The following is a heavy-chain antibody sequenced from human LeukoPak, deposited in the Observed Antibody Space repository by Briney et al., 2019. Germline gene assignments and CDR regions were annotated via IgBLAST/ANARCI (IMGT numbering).Heavy chain of an antibody. CDR3: VRDVWGDRDSYFDF. J-gene: IGHJ4*02. V-gene: IGHV3-23*01. CDR1: GFSFSSYV. Sequence: GGSLRLSCAASGFSFSSYVMNWVRQAPGKGLEWVSGISGSGGNTYYADSVRGRFTISRDNSKNTLYLQMDSLRAEDTAVYYCVRDVWGDRDSYFDFWGQGTLVTVSS. CDR2: ISGSGGNT. D-gene: IGHD2-21*01.